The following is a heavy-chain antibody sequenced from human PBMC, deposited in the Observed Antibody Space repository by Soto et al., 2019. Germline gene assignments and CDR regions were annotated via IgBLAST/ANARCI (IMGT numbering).Heavy chain of an antibody. Sequence: GGSLRLSCAASGFRFSDHYMTWIRQAPGKGLEWVSKISGGGTTMYYADSVKGRFTVSRDNAKNSLYLQMNSLRAEDTAVYYCAGDPYYYGSAFWGQGALVTVPS. D-gene: IGHD3-10*01. CDR3: AGDPYYYGSAF. V-gene: IGHV3-11*01. CDR2: ISGGGTTM. J-gene: IGHJ4*02. CDR1: GFRFSDHY.